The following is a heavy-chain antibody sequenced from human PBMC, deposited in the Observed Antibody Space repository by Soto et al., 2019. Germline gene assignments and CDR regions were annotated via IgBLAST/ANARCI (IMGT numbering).Heavy chain of an antibody. V-gene: IGHV3-30-3*01. J-gene: IGHJ4*02. CDR2: ISYDGSKK. CDR1: GFNFSSYA. D-gene: IGHD6-13*01. Sequence: GASLRLSCAASGFNFSSYAMHWVRQAPGKGLEWVAVISYDGSKKYYADSVKGRFTISRDNSKNTLYLQLISLRGEDTAVYYCAREGMAAAGTTPHYWGQGTLVTVSS. CDR3: AREGMAAAGTTPHY.